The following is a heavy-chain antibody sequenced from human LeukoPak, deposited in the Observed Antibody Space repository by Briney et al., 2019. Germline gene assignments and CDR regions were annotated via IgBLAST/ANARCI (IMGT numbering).Heavy chain of an antibody. V-gene: IGHV4-34*01. CDR3: ASHRYCSSTSCYRSYYFDY. Sequence: SETLSLTCAVHGGSFSGYYWSWIRQPPGKGLEWIGEINHSGSTNYNPSLKSRVTISVDTSKNQFSLKLSSVTAADTAVYYCASHRYCSSTSCYRSYYFDYWGQGTLVTVSS. J-gene: IGHJ4*02. D-gene: IGHD2-2*01. CDR2: INHSGST. CDR1: GGSFSGYY.